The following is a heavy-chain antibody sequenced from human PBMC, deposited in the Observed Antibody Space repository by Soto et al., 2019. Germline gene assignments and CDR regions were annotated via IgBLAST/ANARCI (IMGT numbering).Heavy chain of an antibody. Sequence: QVQLQESGPGLVKPSETLSLTCTVSGGSISSYYWSWIRQPAGKGLEWIGRIYTSGSTNYNPSLKSRVTMSVDTSKNQFSLKLSSVTAADTAVYYCARGPTTAVAGTIPFDYWGQGTLVTVSS. J-gene: IGHJ4*02. CDR1: GGSISSYY. D-gene: IGHD6-19*01. CDR2: IYTSGST. V-gene: IGHV4-4*07. CDR3: ARGPTTAVAGTIPFDY.